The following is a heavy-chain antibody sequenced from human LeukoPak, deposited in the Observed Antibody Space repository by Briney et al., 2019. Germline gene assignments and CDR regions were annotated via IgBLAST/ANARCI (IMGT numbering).Heavy chain of an antibody. CDR2: IYSGGST. Sequence: GGSLRLSCAASGFTVSTNYMSWVRQAPGKGLEWVSVIYSGGSTYYADSVKGRFTISRDNSKNTLYLQMNSLRAEDTAVYYCAREAVTRNYFDYWGQGTLVTVSS. V-gene: IGHV3-66*01. CDR3: AREAVTRNYFDY. D-gene: IGHD4-17*01. J-gene: IGHJ4*02. CDR1: GFTVSTNY.